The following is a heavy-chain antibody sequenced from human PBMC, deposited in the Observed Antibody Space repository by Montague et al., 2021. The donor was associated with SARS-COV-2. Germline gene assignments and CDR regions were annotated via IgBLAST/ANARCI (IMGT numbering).Heavy chain of an antibody. CDR3: ARGRRYSSTWYGAFDP. V-gene: IGHV4-31*03. D-gene: IGHD6-13*01. CDR1: RGSISSGGNY. Sequence: ILSLTCTVSRGSISSGGNYWSWIRQHPVKGLEWIGYSYYSGSTYYNPSLKSRVSISVDTSKNQFSLKLSSVTAADTAVYYCARGRRYSSTWYGAFDPWGQGMQVTVSS. J-gene: IGHJ5*02. CDR2: SYYSGST.